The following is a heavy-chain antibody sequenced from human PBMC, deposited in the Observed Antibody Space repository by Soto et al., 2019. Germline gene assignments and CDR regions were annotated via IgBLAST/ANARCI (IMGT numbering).Heavy chain of an antibody. CDR2: IIPIFGTA. CDR1: GGTFSSYA. D-gene: IGHD3-22*01. V-gene: IGHV1-69*01. J-gene: IGHJ3*01. CDR3: ARPGDSSGYLRYAFDL. Sequence: QVQLVQSGAEVKKPGSSVKVSCKASGGTFSSYAISWVRQAPGQGLEWMGGIIPIFGTANYAQKFQGRVTITADESTSTAYMELSSLRSEDTDVYYCARPGDSSGYLRYAFDLWGQGTMVTVSS.